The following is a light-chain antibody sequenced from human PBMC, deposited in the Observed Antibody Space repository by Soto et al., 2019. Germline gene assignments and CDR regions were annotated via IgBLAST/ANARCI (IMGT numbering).Light chain of an antibody. J-gene: IGLJ2*01. V-gene: IGLV1-44*01. CDR3: ASWDDSLNGPV. Sequence: QSVLTQPPSASGTPGQTITISCSGGSSNIGINTVSWYEHLPGTAPRLLMYGNNQRPSGVPDRFSGSKSGTSASLAISGLQSEDEADYYCASWDDSLNGPVFGGGTKLTVL. CDR1: SSNIGINT. CDR2: GNN.